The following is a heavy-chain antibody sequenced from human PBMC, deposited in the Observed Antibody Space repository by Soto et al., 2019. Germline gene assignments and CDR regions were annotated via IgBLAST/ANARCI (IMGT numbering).Heavy chain of an antibody. D-gene: IGHD3-3*01. CDR1: GGSISSGGYY. CDR2: IYYSGST. CDR3: AREGRDFWSGSTAYNWFDP. J-gene: IGHJ5*02. Sequence: QVQLQESGPGLVKPSQTLSLTCTVSGGSISSGGYYWSWIRQHPGKGLEWIGYIYYSGSTYYNPSLKSRVTISVDTSKNQCSLKLSSVTAADTAVYYCAREGRDFWSGSTAYNWFDPWGQGTLVTVSS. V-gene: IGHV4-31*03.